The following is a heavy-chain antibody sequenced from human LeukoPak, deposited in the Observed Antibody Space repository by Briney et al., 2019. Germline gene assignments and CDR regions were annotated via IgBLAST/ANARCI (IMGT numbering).Heavy chain of an antibody. CDR3: ARGPGSYYYFMDV. J-gene: IGHJ6*03. CDR2: IYSGGST. CDR1: GFTVSSNY. Sequence: PGGSLRLSCAASGFTVSSNYMSWVRQAPGKGLEWVSVIYSGGSTYYADSVKGRFTISRDNSKNTLYLQMNSLTAEDTAVYYCARGPGSYYYFMDVWGKGTTVTVSS. V-gene: IGHV3-53*01.